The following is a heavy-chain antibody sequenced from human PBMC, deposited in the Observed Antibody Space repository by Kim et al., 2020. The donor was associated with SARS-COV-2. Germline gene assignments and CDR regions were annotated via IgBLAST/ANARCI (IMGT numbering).Heavy chain of an antibody. CDR3: ARAKPTDYYDSSGYYQRYWYFDL. V-gene: IGHV4-59*01. CDR1: GGSISSYY. J-gene: IGHJ2*01. Sequence: SETLSLTCTVSGGSISSYYWSWIRQPPGKGLEWIGYIYYSGSTNYNPSLKSRVTISVDTSKNQFSLKLSSVTAADTAVYYCARAKPTDYYDSSGYYQRYWYFDLWGRGTLVTVSS. CDR2: IYYSGST. D-gene: IGHD3-22*01.